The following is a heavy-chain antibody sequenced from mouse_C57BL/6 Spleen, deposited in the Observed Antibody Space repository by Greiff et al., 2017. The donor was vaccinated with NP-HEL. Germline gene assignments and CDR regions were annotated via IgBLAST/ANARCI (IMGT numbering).Heavy chain of an antibody. V-gene: IGHV5-4*01. CDR2: ISDGGSYT. J-gene: IGHJ4*01. CDR1: GFTFSSYA. Sequence: EVHLVESGGGLVKPGGSLKLSCAASGFTFSSYAMSWVRQTPEKRLEWVATISDGGSYTYYPDNVKGRFTISRDNAKNNLYLQMSHLKSEDTAMYYCARDNGENAMDYWGQGTSVTVSS. CDR3: ARDNGENAMDY.